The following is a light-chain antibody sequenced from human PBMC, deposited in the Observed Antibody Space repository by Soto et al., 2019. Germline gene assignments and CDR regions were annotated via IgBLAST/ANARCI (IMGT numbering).Light chain of an antibody. CDR2: DAS. CDR3: QHYDHLPIT. J-gene: IGKJ5*01. Sequence: DIQMTQSPSSLAASVGDRVTITCQASQVITNYFNWYQQKPGKAPRLQLYDASSLETGLPSRFSGSGSGTDFTFPSSSLPPEDIATYYCQHYDHLPITFGQGTRLEIK. V-gene: IGKV1-33*01. CDR1: QVITNY.